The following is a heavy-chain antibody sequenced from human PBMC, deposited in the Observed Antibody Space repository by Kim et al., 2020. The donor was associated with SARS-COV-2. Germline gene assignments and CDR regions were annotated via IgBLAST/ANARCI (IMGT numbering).Heavy chain of an antibody. D-gene: IGHD2-15*01. J-gene: IGHJ4*02. CDR3: ARRGGGTLDY. V-gene: IGHV1-3*01. Sequence: NTKYSQKFQGRVTITRDTSASTAYMELSSLRSEDTAVYYCARRGGGTLDYWGQGTLVTVSS. CDR2: NT.